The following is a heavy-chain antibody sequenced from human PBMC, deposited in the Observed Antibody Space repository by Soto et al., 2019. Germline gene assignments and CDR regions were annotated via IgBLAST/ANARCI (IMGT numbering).Heavy chain of an antibody. CDR3: ARGPIGDAAMVTNYFDY. V-gene: IGHV3-74*01. Sequence: EVQLVESGGGLVQPGGSLRLSCAASGFTFSSYWLHWVRQAPGKGLEWVSRINTDGTSTSYADSLKGRFTISRDNAKNRLYLQMNSLRAEDTAVYYCARGPIGDAAMVTNYFDYWGQGTLVTVSS. CDR2: INTDGTST. D-gene: IGHD5-18*01. CDR1: GFTFSSYW. J-gene: IGHJ4*02.